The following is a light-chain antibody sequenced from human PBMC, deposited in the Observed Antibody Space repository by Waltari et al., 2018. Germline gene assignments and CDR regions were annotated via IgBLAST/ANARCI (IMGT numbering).Light chain of an antibody. J-gene: IGKJ2*01. V-gene: IGKV3-11*01. Sequence: EIVLTQSPATLSLSPGERATLSCRASQSVSSSLAWYQQTPGQAPRLLIYDASNRATGIRARFSGSRSGTDFTLTISSIEPEDFTVYYCQLRTNLMFTFGQGSKLEI. CDR3: QLRTNLMFT. CDR2: DAS. CDR1: QSVSSS.